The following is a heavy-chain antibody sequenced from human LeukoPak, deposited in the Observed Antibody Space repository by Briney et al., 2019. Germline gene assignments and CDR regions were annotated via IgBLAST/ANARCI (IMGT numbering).Heavy chain of an antibody. D-gene: IGHD3-22*01. CDR1: GFTLCSYA. CDR2: ICGSGGST. CDR3: AKATYYYDSSDQRTGFDY. V-gene: IGHV3-23*01. Sequence: GGSLRLSFATSGFTLCSYAISWVRPAPGEGVGWVSAICGSGGSTYYADSVKGRFTISRDNSKNTLYLQMNSLRAEDTAVYYCAKATYYYDSSDQRTGFDYWGQGTLVTVSS. J-gene: IGHJ4*02.